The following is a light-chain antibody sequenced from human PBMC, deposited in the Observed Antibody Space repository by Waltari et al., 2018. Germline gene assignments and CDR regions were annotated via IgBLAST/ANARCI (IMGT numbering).Light chain of an antibody. Sequence: QSALTQPRSVSGSPGQSVTISCTGTYSNIGAYDYVSWYQQHPGKAPKVMIHDVTIRPSGGPDRFSGSKSRNTASLTLSELQAEDEADYDCCSYAGRYTVLFGGGTKLTVL. CDR3: CSYAGRYTVL. CDR2: DVT. V-gene: IGLV2-11*01. CDR1: YSNIGAYDY. J-gene: IGLJ2*01.